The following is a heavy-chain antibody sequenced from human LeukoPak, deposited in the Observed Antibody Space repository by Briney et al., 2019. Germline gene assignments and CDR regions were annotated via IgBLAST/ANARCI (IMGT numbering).Heavy chain of an antibody. D-gene: IGHD5-24*01. J-gene: IGHJ2*01. CDR3: TRGDGSPNWYFDL. CDR2: MYSGGST. Sequence: GGSLRLSCAASGFSVRDDYMSWVRQAPGKGLEWVSLMYSGGSTYYADSVKGRFMMSRLSSKNTLFLQINSLRTDDTVVYYCTRGDGSPNWYFDLWGRGTLVTVSS. CDR1: GFSVRDDY. V-gene: IGHV3-53*04.